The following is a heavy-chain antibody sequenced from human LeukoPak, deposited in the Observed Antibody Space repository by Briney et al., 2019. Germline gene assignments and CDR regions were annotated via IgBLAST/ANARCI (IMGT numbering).Heavy chain of an antibody. Sequence: SETLSITCAVYGGSFSGYYWSWIRQPPGKGLEWIGEINHSGSTNYNPSLKSRVTISVDTSKNQFSLKLSSVTAADTAVDYCASQYCSGGSCYFLDVYYYYMDVWGKGTTVTVSS. CDR3: ASQYCSGGSCYFLDVYYYYMDV. CDR2: INHSGST. D-gene: IGHD2-15*01. J-gene: IGHJ6*03. V-gene: IGHV4-34*01. CDR1: GGSFSGYY.